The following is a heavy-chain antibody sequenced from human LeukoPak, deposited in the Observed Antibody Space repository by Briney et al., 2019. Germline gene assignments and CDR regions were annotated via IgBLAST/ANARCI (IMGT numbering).Heavy chain of an antibody. CDR1: GGTFSSYA. V-gene: IGHV1-69*04. CDR2: IIPIFGIA. CDR3: ARLAGVTRGWYFDL. Sequence: ASVKVSCKASGGTFSSYAIGWVRQAPGQGLEWMGRIIPIFGIANYAQKFQGRVTITADKSTSTAYMELSSLRSEDTAVYYCARLAGVTRGWYFDLWGRGTLVTVSS. D-gene: IGHD2-21*02. J-gene: IGHJ2*01.